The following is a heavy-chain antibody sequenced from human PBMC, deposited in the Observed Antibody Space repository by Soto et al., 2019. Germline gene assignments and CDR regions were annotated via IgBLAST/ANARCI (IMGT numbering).Heavy chain of an antibody. CDR3: ARALEYYYDSSGLRY. Sequence: QVQLVQSGAEVKKPGASVKVSCKASGYTFTSYAMHWVRQAPGQRLEWMGWINAGNGNTKYSQKFQGRVTITRDTSASTAYIELSSLRSEDTAVYYCARALEYYYDSSGLRYWGQGTLVTVSS. CDR2: INAGNGNT. J-gene: IGHJ4*02. V-gene: IGHV1-3*01. CDR1: GYTFTSYA. D-gene: IGHD3-22*01.